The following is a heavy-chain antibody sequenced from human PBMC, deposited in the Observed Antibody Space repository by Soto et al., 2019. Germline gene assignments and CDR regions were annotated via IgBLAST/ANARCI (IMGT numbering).Heavy chain of an antibody. D-gene: IGHD3-3*01. CDR3: ARDWTGNYYYYGMDV. CDR2: ISYDGSNK. CDR1: GFTFSSYA. Sequence: PGGSLRLSCAACGFTFSSYAMHWVRQAPGKGLEWVAVISYDGSNKYYADSVKGRFTISRDNSKNTLYLQMNSLRAEDTAVYYCARDWTGNYYYYGMDVWGQGTTVTVSS. V-gene: IGHV3-30-3*01. J-gene: IGHJ6*02.